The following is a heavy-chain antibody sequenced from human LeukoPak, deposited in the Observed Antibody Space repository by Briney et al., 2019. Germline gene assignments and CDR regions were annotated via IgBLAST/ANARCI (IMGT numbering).Heavy chain of an antibody. Sequence: SQTLSLTCTVSGGSISSGSYYWSWIRQPAGKGLEWIGRIYTSGSTNYNPSLKSRVTISVDTSKNQFSLKLSSVTAADTAVYYCAREDDYYDSSGYYRYWGQGTLVTVSS. J-gene: IGHJ4*02. V-gene: IGHV4-61*02. CDR3: AREDDYYDSSGYYRY. CDR2: IYTSGST. CDR1: GGSISSGSYY. D-gene: IGHD3-22*01.